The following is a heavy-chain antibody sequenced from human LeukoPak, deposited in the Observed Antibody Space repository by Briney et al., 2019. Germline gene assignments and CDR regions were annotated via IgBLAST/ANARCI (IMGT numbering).Heavy chain of an antibody. D-gene: IGHD2-2*01. CDR3: ARSILVVPVASHYNYGVDV. V-gene: IGHV1-3*01. CDR2: INAGNGNT. J-gene: IGHJ6*02. Sequence: GASVTVSCTASGYTFAKYAIHWVRQAPGQRLEWMGWINAGNGNTRYSQKFQGGVTITRDTSASTAYMELSSLRSEDTAVYYCARSILVVPVASHYNYGVDVWGQGTTVTVSS. CDR1: GYTFAKYA.